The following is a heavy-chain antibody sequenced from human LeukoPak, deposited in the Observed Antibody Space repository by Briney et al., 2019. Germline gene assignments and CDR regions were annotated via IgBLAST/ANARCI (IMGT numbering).Heavy chain of an antibody. CDR3: ARDALTSGWSKNIDY. Sequence: GGSLRLSCAASGNSWMHWVRQAPGKGLVWVSHVNSDGSWTSYADSVKGRFTISRDNAKNSLYLQMNSLRAEDTAVYYCARDALTSGWSKNIDYWGQGTLVTVSS. CDR2: VNSDGSWT. CDR1: GNSW. D-gene: IGHD6-19*01. J-gene: IGHJ4*02. V-gene: IGHV3-74*01.